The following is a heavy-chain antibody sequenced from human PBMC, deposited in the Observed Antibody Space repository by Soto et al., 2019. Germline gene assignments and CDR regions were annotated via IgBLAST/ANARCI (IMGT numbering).Heavy chain of an antibody. CDR2: IVVGSGNT. J-gene: IGHJ6*02. V-gene: IGHV1-58*01. D-gene: IGHD4-17*01. CDR1: GFTFTSSA. Sequence: SVKVSCKASGFTFTSSAVQWVRQARGQRLEWIGWIVVGSGNTNYAQKFQERVTITRDMSTSTAYMELSSLRSEDTAVYYCAASTVTTRYYYYYGMDVWGQGTTVTVS. CDR3: AASTVTTRYYYYYGMDV.